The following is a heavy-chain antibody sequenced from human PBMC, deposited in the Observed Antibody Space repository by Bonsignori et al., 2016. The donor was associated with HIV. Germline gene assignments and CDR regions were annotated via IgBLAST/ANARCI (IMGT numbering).Heavy chain of an antibody. CDR3: VGGGWYFDY. D-gene: IGHD6-19*01. CDR2: IYYSGST. J-gene: IGHJ4*02. V-gene: IGHV4-59*01. Sequence: WIRQPPGKGLEWIGYIYYSGSTNYNPSLKSRVTISVDTSKNQFSLKLSSVTAADTAVYYCVGGGWYFDYWGQGTLVTVSS.